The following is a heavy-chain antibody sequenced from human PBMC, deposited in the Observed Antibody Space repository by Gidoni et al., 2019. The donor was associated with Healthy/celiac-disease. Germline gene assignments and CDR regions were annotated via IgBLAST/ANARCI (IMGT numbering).Heavy chain of an antibody. Sequence: QITLKESGPTLVNPTQTLTLTCTFSGFSLSTSGVGVGWIRQPPGKALEWLALIYWNDDKRYSPSLKSRITITKDTSKNQVVLTMTNMDPVDTATYYCAHSGCSGGSCHPGPLGFDPWGQGTLVTVSS. V-gene: IGHV2-5*01. CDR2: IYWNDDK. CDR1: GFSLSTSGVG. J-gene: IGHJ5*02. CDR3: AHSGCSGGSCHPGPLGFDP. D-gene: IGHD2-15*01.